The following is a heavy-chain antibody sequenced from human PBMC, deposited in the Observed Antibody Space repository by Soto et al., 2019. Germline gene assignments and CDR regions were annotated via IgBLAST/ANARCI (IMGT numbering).Heavy chain of an antibody. CDR1: GYTFTSYG. CDR3: ATGPRDGYTF. Sequence: GASVKVSCKASGYTFTSYGINWVRQAPGQGLEWMGWISPYNGNTNYAQKFQGRVTMTEDTSTDTAYMDLSSLRSEDTAVYYCATGPRDGYTFWGQGTLVTVSS. J-gene: IGHJ4*02. D-gene: IGHD5-12*01. V-gene: IGHV1-18*01. CDR2: ISPYNGNT.